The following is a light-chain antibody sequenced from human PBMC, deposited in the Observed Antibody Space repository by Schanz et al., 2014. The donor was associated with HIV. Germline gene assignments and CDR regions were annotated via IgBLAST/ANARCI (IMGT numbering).Light chain of an antibody. J-gene: IGKJ3*01. Sequence: DVQMTQSPSSLSASVGDRVTITCRASQSISTFLNWYQQKPGKAPKLLIYAASTLQSGVPSRFSGSGSGTEFTLTITNLQPEDFATYYCQQSYSTLFTFGPGTKVDIK. CDR3: QQSYSTLFT. CDR1: QSISTF. CDR2: AAS. V-gene: IGKV1-39*01.